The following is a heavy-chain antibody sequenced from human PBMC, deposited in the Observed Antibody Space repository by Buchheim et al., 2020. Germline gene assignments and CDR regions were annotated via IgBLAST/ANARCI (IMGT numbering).Heavy chain of an antibody. J-gene: IGHJ4*02. CDR3: ARGRIAARRDLDY. CDR1: GGSFSGYY. Sequence: QVQLQQWGAGLLKPSETLSLTCAVYGGSFSGYYWSWIRQPPGKGLEWIGEINHSGSTNYNPSLKSRVTISVDTSKNQFSPKLSSVTAADTAVYYCARGRIAARRDLDYWGQGTL. V-gene: IGHV4-34*01. D-gene: IGHD6-6*01. CDR2: INHSGST.